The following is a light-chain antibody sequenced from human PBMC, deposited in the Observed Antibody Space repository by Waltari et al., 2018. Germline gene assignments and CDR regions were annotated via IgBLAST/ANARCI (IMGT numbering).Light chain of an antibody. CDR3: TLYMGSGISV. J-gene: IGLJ2*01. CDR2: STN. CDR1: SGSVSTSNS. Sequence: TVVTQEPSLSVSPGGTVTLTCGLSSGSVSTSNSPSWYQQTPGQAPRTVIYSTNTRPSGVPDRFSGSILGNKAALTITGVQADDESDYYCTLYMGSGISVFGGGTRLTVL. V-gene: IGLV8-61*01.